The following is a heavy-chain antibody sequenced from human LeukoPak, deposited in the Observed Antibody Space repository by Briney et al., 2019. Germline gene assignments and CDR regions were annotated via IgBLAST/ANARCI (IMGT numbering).Heavy chain of an antibody. V-gene: IGHV1-24*01. J-gene: IGHJ4*02. Sequence: ASVKVSCKVSGYTLTELSMHWVRQAPGKGLEWMGGFDPEDGETIYAQKFQGRVTMTEDTSTDTAYMELSSLRSEDTAVYYFAREGGLWFGELLGNYFDYWGQGTLVTVSS. D-gene: IGHD3-10*01. CDR2: FDPEDGET. CDR3: AREGGLWFGELLGNYFDY. CDR1: GYTLTELS.